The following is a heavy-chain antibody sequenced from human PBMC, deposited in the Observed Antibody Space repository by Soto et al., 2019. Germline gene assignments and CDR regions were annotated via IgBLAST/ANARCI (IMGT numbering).Heavy chain of an antibody. Sequence: GGSLRLSCAASGFTFSSYGMHWVRQAPGKGLEWVAVIWYGGSNKYYADSVKGRFTISRDNSKNTLYLQMNSLRAEDTAVYYCARVYLPRYYGMDVWGQGTTVTVSS. CDR3: ARVYLPRYYGMDV. V-gene: IGHV3-33*01. CDR1: GFTFSSYG. CDR2: IWYGGSNK. J-gene: IGHJ6*02.